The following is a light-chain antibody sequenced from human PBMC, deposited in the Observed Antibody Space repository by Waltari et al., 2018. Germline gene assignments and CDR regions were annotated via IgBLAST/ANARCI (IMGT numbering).Light chain of an antibody. J-gene: IGLJ2*01. CDR1: SSNIGSNT. CDR3: AAWDDSLTVV. Sequence: QSVLTQPPSASGTPGQRVTISCSGSSSNIGSNTVNWYQQLPGTAPKLLIYSNKQRPAGVPDRVSGSKAGTSASLAISGLQSEDEADYYCAAWDDSLTVVFGGGTKLTVL. V-gene: IGLV1-44*01. CDR2: SNK.